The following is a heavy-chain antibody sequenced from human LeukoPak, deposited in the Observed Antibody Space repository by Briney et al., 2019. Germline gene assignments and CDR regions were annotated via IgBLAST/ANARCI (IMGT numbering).Heavy chain of an antibody. CDR3: ARGNIWFDP. CDR2: INHSGST. J-gene: IGHJ5*02. V-gene: IGHV4-34*01. CDR1: GGSFSGYY. Sequence: SETLSLTCAVYGGSFSGYYWSWIRQPPGKGLEWIGEINHSGSTNYNPSLKSRVTISVDTSKSQFSLKLSSVTAADTAVYYCARGNIWFDPWGQGTLVTVSS. D-gene: IGHD2/OR15-2a*01.